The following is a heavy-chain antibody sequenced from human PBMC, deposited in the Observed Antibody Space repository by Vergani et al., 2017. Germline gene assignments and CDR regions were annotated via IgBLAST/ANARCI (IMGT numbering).Heavy chain of an antibody. J-gene: IGHJ6*02. CDR1: GFTVSSNY. CDR3: ARPNPNYYYRMDV. CDR2: IYSGGST. Sequence: EVQLVESGGGLIQPGGSLRLSCAASGFTVSSNYMSWVRQAPGKGLEWVAVIYSGGSTFNADSVKGRFTISRDNSKNTLYIQMNSLRAEDTAVYYCARPNPNYYYRMDVWGQGTTVTVSS. V-gene: IGHV3-53*01.